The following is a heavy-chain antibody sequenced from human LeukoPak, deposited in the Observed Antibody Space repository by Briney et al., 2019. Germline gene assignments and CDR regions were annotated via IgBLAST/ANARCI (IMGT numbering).Heavy chain of an antibody. CDR3: AKSSGYLSEAFDI. CDR1: GFTFSSYS. V-gene: IGHV3-30*18. CDR2: ISYDGSNK. J-gene: IGHJ3*02. Sequence: PGGSLRLSCAASGFTFSSYSVNWVRQAPGKGLEWVAVISYDGSNKYYADSVKGRFTISRDNSKNTLYLQMNSLRAEDTAVYYCAKSSGYLSEAFDIWGQGTMVTVSS. D-gene: IGHD3-22*01.